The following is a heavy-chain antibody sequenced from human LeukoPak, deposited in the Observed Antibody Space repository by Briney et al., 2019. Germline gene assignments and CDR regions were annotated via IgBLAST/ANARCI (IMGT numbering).Heavy chain of an antibody. V-gene: IGHV3-7*01. CDR3: ARDYGAADY. Sequence: GGSLRLSCAVSGFTFSNYWMSWVRQAPGKGLEWVANIKQDGSEKYYVDSVKGRFTISRDNAKKSLYLQMNSLRAEDTAVYYCARDYGAADYWGQGTLVTVSS. CDR2: IKQDGSEK. J-gene: IGHJ4*02. D-gene: IGHD4-17*01. CDR1: GFTFSNYW.